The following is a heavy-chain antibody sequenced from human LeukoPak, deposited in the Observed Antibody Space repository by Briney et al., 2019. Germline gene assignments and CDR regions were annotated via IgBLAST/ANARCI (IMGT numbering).Heavy chain of an antibody. V-gene: IGHV3-21*01. D-gene: IGHD4-11*01. CDR1: GFTFSSYS. CDR2: ISSSSSYI. Sequence: GSLRLSFAASGFTFSSYSMNWVRQAPGKGLEWVSSISSSSSYIYYADSVKGRFTISRDNAKNSLYLQMNSLRAEDTAVYYCARSETTMGSYYYYYMDVWGKGTTVTVSS. CDR3: ARSETTMGSYYYYYMDV. J-gene: IGHJ6*03.